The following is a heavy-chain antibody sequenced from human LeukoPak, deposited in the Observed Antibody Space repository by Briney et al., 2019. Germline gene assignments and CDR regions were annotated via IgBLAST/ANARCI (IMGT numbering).Heavy chain of an antibody. J-gene: IGHJ4*02. CDR1: GFTFSDYA. V-gene: IGHV3-21*01. Sequence: GGSLRLSCAASGFTFSDYAMSWVRQAPRKGLEWVSSISNSGIYIYYADSVKGRFTISRDNAKNSLYLQMNSLRAEDTAVYYCANHLACGSTSCPPFDYWGQGTLVTVSS. D-gene: IGHD2-2*01. CDR2: ISNSGIYI. CDR3: ANHLACGSTSCPPFDY.